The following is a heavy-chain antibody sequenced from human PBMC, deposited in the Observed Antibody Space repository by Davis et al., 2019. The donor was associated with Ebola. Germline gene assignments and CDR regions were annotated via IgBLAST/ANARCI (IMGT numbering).Heavy chain of an antibody. V-gene: IGHV3-7*01. Sequence: GESLKIFCAASGFTFSSYAMHWVRQAPGKGLEWLANMLHDGSEKYSAGPVKGRFTISRDNARNSFYLQMNSLRVEDTAVYDCARDNYWKLDYWGQGILVTVSS. CDR2: MLHDGSEK. CDR3: ARDNYWKLDY. J-gene: IGHJ4*02. D-gene: IGHD4-11*01. CDR1: GFTFSSYA.